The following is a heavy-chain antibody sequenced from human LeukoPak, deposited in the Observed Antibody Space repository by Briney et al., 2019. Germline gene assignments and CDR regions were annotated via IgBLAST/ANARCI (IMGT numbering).Heavy chain of an antibody. Sequence: PSETLSLTCAVYGGSFSGYYWSWIRQPPGKGLEWIGEINHSGSTNYNPSLKSRVTISVDTSKNQFSLKLSSVTAADTAVYYCARDRNYYGSGSSLDYWGQGTLVTVSS. V-gene: IGHV4-34*01. D-gene: IGHD3-10*01. J-gene: IGHJ4*02. CDR3: ARDRNYYGSGSSLDY. CDR2: INHSGST. CDR1: GGSFSGYY.